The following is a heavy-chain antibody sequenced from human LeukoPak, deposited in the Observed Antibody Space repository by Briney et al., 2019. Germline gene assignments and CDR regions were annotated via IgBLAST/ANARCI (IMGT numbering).Heavy chain of an antibody. V-gene: IGHV5-51*01. D-gene: IGHD3-10*01. CDR1: GDCITSYR. CDR2: VFSGDSDT. J-gene: IGHJ4*02. CDR3: ACHYYGSGSS. Sequence: SLKISCKGSGDCITSYRNGWVRHMPGRGLEWMGIVFSGDSDTCYGPSFQGQVTISGDKSISTAYLQWSSLKASDTAMYYCACHYYGSGSSWGQGTLVTVSS.